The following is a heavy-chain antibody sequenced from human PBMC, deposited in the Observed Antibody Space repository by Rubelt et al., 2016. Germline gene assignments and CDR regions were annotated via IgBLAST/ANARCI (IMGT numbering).Heavy chain of an antibody. CDR1: SSYV. D-gene: IGHD1-26*01. CDR3: ATDPVEATTVRHFDY. Sequence: SSYVLHWVRQAPGKGLEWVAVISSNGNIKYYADSVNGRFTISRDNSKNTLFLHMNSLRGADTAVYYCATDPVEATTVRHFDYWGQGTLVTVSS. J-gene: IGHJ4*02. V-gene: IGHV3-30*04. CDR2: ISSNGNIK.